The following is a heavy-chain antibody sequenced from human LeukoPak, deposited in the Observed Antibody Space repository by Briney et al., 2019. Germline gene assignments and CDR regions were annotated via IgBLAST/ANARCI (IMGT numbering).Heavy chain of an antibody. Sequence: GGSLRLSCAASGFTFSSYAMSWVRQAPGKGLEWVSSIGASGGSTYYADSVKGRSTISRDTSKNTLYLQMNSLRAEDTAVYYCAKYRGFGDSYDSWGQGTLVTVSS. V-gene: IGHV3-23*01. J-gene: IGHJ4*02. CDR3: AKYRGFGDSYDS. D-gene: IGHD3-10*01. CDR1: GFTFSSYA. CDR2: IGASGGST.